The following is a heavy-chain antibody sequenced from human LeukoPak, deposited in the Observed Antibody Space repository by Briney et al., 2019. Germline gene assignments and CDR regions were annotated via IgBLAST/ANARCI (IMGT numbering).Heavy chain of an antibody. CDR2: INPSGGST. D-gene: IGHD3-22*01. CDR1: GYTFTSYY. J-gene: IGHJ4*02. CDR3: ARDERYDSSGYPFDY. V-gene: IGHV1-46*01. Sequence: ASVKASCKASGYTFTSYYMHWVRQAPGQGLEWMGIINPSGGSTSYAQKFQGRVTMTRDTSTSTVYMELSSLRSDDTAVYYCARDERYDSSGYPFDYWGQGTLVTVSS.